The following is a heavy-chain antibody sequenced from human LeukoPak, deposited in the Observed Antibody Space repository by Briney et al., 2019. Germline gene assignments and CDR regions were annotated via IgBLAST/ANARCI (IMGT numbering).Heavy chain of an antibody. V-gene: IGHV3-23*01. CDR2: ISDSGGRT. J-gene: IGHJ4*02. D-gene: IGHD2-15*01. Sequence: PGGSLRLSCAISGITLSNYGMNWVRQAPGKGLEWVAGISDSGGRTNYADSVKGRFTISRDNPKNTLYLQMNSLRAEDTAVYFCAKRGVVIRVILVGFHKEAYYFDSWGQGALVTVSS. CDR3: AKRGVVIRVILVGFHKEAYYFDS. CDR1: GITLSNYG.